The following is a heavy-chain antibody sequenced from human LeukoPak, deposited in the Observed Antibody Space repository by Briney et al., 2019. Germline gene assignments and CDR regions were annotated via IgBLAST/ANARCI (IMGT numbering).Heavy chain of an antibody. V-gene: IGHV4-59*07. CDR2: SYYSGST. Sequence: SDTLSLTCTVSGGCISSYYWSWLGQPPGKGLEGIGYSYYSGSTNYNPSLKSRVTISVDTSKNQFSLKLSSVTAADTAVYYCASHRPGNDAFDIWGQGTMVSVSS. D-gene: IGHD1-14*01. J-gene: IGHJ3*02. CDR1: GGCISSYY. CDR3: ASHRPGNDAFDI.